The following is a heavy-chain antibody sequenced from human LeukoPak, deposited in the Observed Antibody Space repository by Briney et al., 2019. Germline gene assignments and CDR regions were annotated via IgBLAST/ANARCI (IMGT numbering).Heavy chain of an antibody. CDR1: GYIFINYG. CDR3: AKTRDTVLNEY. J-gene: IGHJ4*02. V-gene: IGHV1-18*01. Sequence: ASVKVSCKASGYIFINYGISWVRPAPGQGLEWMGWISPYNGHTNYAPNLQDRLTMTTDTSTSTAYMELRSLRSDDTAVYYCAKTRDTVLNEYWGQGTLVTVSS. CDR2: ISPYNGHT.